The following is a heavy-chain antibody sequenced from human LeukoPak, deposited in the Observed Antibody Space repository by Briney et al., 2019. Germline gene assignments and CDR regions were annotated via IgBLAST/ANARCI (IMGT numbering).Heavy chain of an antibody. J-gene: IGHJ3*02. V-gene: IGHV4-39*01. Sequence: SVTLSLTCTVSGGSISSSTNYWGWIRQPPGKGLEWIGNIYYSGSTYYNPSLKSRVTICVDTSENLFFLELSSVPAAGMVVFYCARREFTSAFDIWGQGTMAPVFS. CDR2: IYYSGST. CDR1: GGSISSSTNY. CDR3: ARREFTSAFDI. D-gene: IGHD3-10*01.